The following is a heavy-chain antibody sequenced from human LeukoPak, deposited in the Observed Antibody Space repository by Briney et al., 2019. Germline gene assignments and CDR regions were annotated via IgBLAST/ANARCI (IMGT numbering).Heavy chain of an antibody. CDR2: IRSSGSTI. J-gene: IGHJ6*03. V-gene: IGHV3-48*03. Sequence: GGSLRLSCAASGFTFNSYDMNWVRQAPGKGLEWVSYIRSSGSTIYYADSVKGRFTISRDNSKNSLYLEMNSLRVEDTALYYCARDREDTYLDVWGKGTTVTVSS. CDR1: GFTFNSYD. CDR3: ARDREDTYLDV. D-gene: IGHD2-15*01.